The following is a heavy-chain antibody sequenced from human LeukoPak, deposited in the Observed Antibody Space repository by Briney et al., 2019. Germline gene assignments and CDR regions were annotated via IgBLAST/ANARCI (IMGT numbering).Heavy chain of an antibody. V-gene: IGHV4-59*01. CDR2: IYYSGST. CDR3: ARDLPAAGTRWFDP. J-gene: IGHJ5*02. D-gene: IGHD6-13*01. CDR1: GGSISSYY. Sequence: PSETLSLTCTVSGGSISSYYWSWIRQPPGKGLEWIGYIYYSGSTNYNPSLKSRVTISVDTSKNQFSLKLSSVTAADTAVYYCARDLPAAGTRWFDPWGQGTLVTVSS.